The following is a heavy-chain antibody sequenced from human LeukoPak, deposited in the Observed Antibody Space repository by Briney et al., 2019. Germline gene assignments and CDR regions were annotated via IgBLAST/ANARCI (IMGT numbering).Heavy chain of an antibody. CDR3: AKEGTASKPSDLDX. Sequence: GGSLRLSCAASGFIFTDYGMHWVRQAPGKGLEWLTFIRYDGSDKYYADSVKGRFTISRDNSKNTLYLQMNSLTSEDTAVYYCAKEGTASKPSDLDXWGQGILVTV. V-gene: IGHV3-30*02. D-gene: IGHD1/OR15-1a*01. CDR2: IRYDGSDK. CDR1: GFIFTDYG. J-gene: IGHJ5*02.